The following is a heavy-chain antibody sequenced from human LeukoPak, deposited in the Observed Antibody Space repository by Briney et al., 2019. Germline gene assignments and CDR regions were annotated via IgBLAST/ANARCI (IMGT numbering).Heavy chain of an antibody. V-gene: IGHV3-30*18. D-gene: IGHD3-9*01. CDR2: ISYDGSNK. CDR1: GFTFSSYG. CDR3: AKGTVLRYFDWSPIAPNYYYGMDV. J-gene: IGHJ6*02. Sequence: QPGRSLRLSCAASGFTFSSYGRHWVRQAPGKGLEWVAVISYDGSNKYYADSVKGRFTISRDNSKNTLYLQMNSLRAEDTAVYYCAKGTVLRYFDWSPIAPNYYYGMDVWGQGTTVTVSS.